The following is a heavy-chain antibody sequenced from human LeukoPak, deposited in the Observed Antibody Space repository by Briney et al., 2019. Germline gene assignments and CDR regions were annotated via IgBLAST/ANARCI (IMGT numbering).Heavy chain of an antibody. J-gene: IGHJ4*02. CDR1: GFTFSSYA. CDR3: ARWKYSNYIYYFDY. Sequence: GGSLRLTCAASGFTFSSYAMSWVRQAPGKGLEWVSGISGSGGSTYYADSVKGRFTISRDNSKNTLYLQMNSLRAEDTAVYYCARWKYSNYIYYFDYWGQGTLVTVSS. D-gene: IGHD4-11*01. CDR2: ISGSGGST. V-gene: IGHV3-23*01.